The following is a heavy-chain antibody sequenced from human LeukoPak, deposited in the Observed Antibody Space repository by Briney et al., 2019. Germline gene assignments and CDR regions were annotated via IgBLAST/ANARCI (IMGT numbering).Heavy chain of an antibody. CDR2: ISGSGGST. CDR1: GFTFSSYA. V-gene: IGHV3-23*01. Sequence: PGGSLRLSCAASGFTFSSYAMSWVRQAPGKRLEWVSAISGSGGSTYYADSVKGRFTISRDNSKNTLYLQMNSLRAEDTAVYYCAKDRYYGDYVPWFDPWGQGTLVTVSS. CDR3: AKDRYYGDYVPWFDP. D-gene: IGHD4-17*01. J-gene: IGHJ5*02.